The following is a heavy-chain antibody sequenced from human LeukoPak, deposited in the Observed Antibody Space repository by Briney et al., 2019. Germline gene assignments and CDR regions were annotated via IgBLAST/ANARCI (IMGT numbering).Heavy chain of an antibody. CDR3: AKEGSESYSATPFDH. J-gene: IGHJ4*02. CDR2: ISGSGGRT. V-gene: IGHV3-23*01. D-gene: IGHD3-10*01. Sequence: PGGSLRLSCAASGFTFGSYAMSWVRQTPGKGLEWVSAISGSGGRTFYADSVNGRFTISRDNSKNTLYLQMNSLRAEDTALYYCAKEGSESYSATPFDHWGQGTLVNVSS. CDR1: GFTFGSYA.